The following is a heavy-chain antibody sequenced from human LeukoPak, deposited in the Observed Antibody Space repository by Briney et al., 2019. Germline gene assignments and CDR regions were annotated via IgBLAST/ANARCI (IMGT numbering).Heavy chain of an antibody. CDR3: ARGSGSAGYYSV. J-gene: IGHJ4*02. CDR2: IYSGGST. D-gene: IGHD3-22*01. CDR1: GFTVSSNY. Sequence: PGGSLRLSCAASGFTVSSNYMSWVRQAPGKGLEWVSVIYSGGSTSYADSVRGRFTISRDNSKTTLYLQMNSLRAEDTALYYCARGSGSAGYYSVWGQGTLVTVSS. V-gene: IGHV3-66*01.